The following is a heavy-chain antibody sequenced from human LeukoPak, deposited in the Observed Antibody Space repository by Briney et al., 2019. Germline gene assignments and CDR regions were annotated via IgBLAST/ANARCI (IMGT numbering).Heavy chain of an antibody. D-gene: IGHD3-3*01. Sequence: SETLCLTCTVSGGSINSYYWSWIRQPPGKELEGIGYIYYSGSTNYNPSLKSRVTISVDTSKNQFSLKLRSVTAADTAVYYCARYDPYYYYAMDVWGQGTTVTVSS. CDR1: GGSINSYY. J-gene: IGHJ6*02. CDR2: IYYSGST. CDR3: ARYDPYYYYAMDV. V-gene: IGHV4-59*01.